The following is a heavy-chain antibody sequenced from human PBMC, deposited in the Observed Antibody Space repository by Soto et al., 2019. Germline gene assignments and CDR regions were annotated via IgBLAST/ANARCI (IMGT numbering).Heavy chain of an antibody. CDR1: GGTFSSYA. J-gene: IGHJ4*02. CDR3: ARRPPYWRVPAAMGD. Sequence: QVQLVQSGAEVKKPGSSVKVSCKASGGTFSSYAISWVRQAPGQGLEWMGGIIPIFGTANYAQKFQGRVTITAEESTSTAYMELSSLRSEDTAVYYCARRPPYWRVPAAMGDWGQGTLVTVSS. V-gene: IGHV1-69*12. D-gene: IGHD2-2*01. CDR2: IIPIFGTA.